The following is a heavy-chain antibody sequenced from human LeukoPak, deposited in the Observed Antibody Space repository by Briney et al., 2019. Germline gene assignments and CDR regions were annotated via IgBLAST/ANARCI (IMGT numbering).Heavy chain of an antibody. D-gene: IGHD3-22*01. Sequence: GESLKISCKGSGYSFTSYWIGWVRQMPGKGLEWMGIIYPGDSDTRYSPSFQGQVTISADKSISTAYLQWSSLKASDTAMYYCARGAYYYDSSGYYSYYWGQGTLVTVSS. CDR1: GYSFTSYW. CDR3: ARGAYYYDSSGYYSYY. CDR2: IYPGDSDT. V-gene: IGHV5-51*01. J-gene: IGHJ4*02.